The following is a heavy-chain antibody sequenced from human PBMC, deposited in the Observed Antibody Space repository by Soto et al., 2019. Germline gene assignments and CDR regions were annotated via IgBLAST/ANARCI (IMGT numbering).Heavy chain of an antibody. CDR2: VKPRSGTT. D-gene: IGHD2-15*01. V-gene: IGHV1-46*01. Sequence: ASVNVSCKASAYTFSNYYIHWMRQAPGQGPEWMGVVKPRSGTTTYAQKFQDRVTISRDTSTTTVYMELSSLRSDDTAVYYCARDLWLEVVANGGYFGLDVWGQGTRVT. J-gene: IGHJ6*02. CDR1: AYTFSNYY. CDR3: ARDLWLEVVANGGYFGLDV.